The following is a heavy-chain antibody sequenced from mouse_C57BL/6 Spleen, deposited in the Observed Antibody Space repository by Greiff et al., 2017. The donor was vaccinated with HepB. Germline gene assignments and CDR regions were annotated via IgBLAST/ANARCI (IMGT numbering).Heavy chain of an antibody. CDR1: GYTFTSYW. V-gene: IGHV1-69*01. CDR2: IDPSDSYT. CDR3: ARSGGLRRDYYAMDY. D-gene: IGHD2-2*01. Sequence: VQLQQPGAELVMPGASVKLSCKASGYTFTSYWMHWVKQRPGQGLEWIGEIDPSDSYTNYNQKFKGKSTLTVDKSSSTAYMQLSSLTSEDSAVYYCARSGGLRRDYYAMDYWGQGTSVTVSS. J-gene: IGHJ4*01.